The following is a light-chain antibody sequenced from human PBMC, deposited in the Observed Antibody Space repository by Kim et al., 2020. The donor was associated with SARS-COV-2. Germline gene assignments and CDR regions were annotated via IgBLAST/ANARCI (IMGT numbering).Light chain of an antibody. V-gene: IGLV3-19*01. Sequence: ALGQTVRITCQRDSLRSYSASWYQQKPGQAPVVVIYGKNNRPSGIPDRFSGSSSGNTASLSITGAQAEDEAYYYCNSRDTSGNHLLFGGGTQLTVL. CDR3: NSRDTSGNHLL. J-gene: IGLJ2*01. CDR1: SLRSYS. CDR2: GKN.